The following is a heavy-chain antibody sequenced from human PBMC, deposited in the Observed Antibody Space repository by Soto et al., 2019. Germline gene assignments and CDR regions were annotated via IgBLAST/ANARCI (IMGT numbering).Heavy chain of an antibody. Sequence: EAHLVESGGGLPQPGGSLRLSCVASGFNFSPYFMAWVRQGPGRGLEWVSHIKGDGTTTAYADSVRGRVIISRDNVRNTLFLQMNSLRDEDTAVYYWVRERGTPDSFDSWGQGTTVIVSS. D-gene: IGHD1-26*01. CDR3: VRERGTPDSFDS. CDR1: GFNFSPYF. J-gene: IGHJ3*02. CDR2: IKGDGTTT. V-gene: IGHV3-74*01.